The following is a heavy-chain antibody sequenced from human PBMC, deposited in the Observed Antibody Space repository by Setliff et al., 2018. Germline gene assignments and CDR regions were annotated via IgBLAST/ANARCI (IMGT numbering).Heavy chain of an antibody. D-gene: IGHD5-18*01. V-gene: IGHV4-59*01. CDR1: GGSFSNYY. CDR3: ARDRTAYSYGLDV. Sequence: PSETLSLTCAVYGGSFSNYYWSWIRQSPGKGLEWIGYIYHNGNTNFNPPLKTRVTMSVDTSKNQFALNLRSVTAADSAVYYCARDRTAYSYGLDVWGQGTTVTVSS. CDR2: IYHNGNT. J-gene: IGHJ6*02.